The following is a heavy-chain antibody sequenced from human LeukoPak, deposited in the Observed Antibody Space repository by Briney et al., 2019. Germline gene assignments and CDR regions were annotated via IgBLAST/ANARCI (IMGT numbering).Heavy chain of an antibody. Sequence: SQTLSLTCTVSGGSISSGDYYWSWIRQPPGKGLEWIGYIYYSGNTYYNPSLKSRVTISVDTSKNQFSLKLSSVTAADTAVYYCARLNTAYDAFDIWGQGTMVTVSS. CDR1: GGSISSGDYY. CDR2: IYYSGNT. J-gene: IGHJ3*02. CDR3: ARLNTAYDAFDI. V-gene: IGHV4-30-4*01. D-gene: IGHD5-18*01.